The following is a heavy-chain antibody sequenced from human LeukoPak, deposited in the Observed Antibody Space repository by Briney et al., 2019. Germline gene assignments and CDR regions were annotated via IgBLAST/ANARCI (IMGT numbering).Heavy chain of an antibody. Sequence: PSETLSLTCTVSGDSIISTSFYWGWIRQPPGKGLEWIGSIYYSGSTDYNPSLKSRVTISVDTSKNQFSLKLTSVTAADTAVYYCARGSPGSFDIWGQGTVVTVSS. CDR3: ARGSPGSFDI. V-gene: IGHV4-39*07. CDR2: IYYSGST. CDR1: GDSIISTSFY. J-gene: IGHJ3*02.